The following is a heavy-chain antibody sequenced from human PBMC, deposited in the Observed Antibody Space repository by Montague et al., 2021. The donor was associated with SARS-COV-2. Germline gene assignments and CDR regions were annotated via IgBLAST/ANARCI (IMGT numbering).Heavy chain of an antibody. CDR3: AGGGSGTTFFAPKRTRSYNWFDP. CDR1: GGSFSNYY. D-gene: IGHD3-3*01. Sequence: SETLSLTCAVYGGSFSNYYWRWIRHLPGTGLDWIGEINKSGSTXXXPSXXXQVTISVETSKNQFSLTLSFVTATDTAFYYCAGGGSGTTFFAPKRTRSYNWFDPWGQGTLVTVSS. J-gene: IGHJ5*02. CDR2: INKSGST. V-gene: IGHV4-34*01.